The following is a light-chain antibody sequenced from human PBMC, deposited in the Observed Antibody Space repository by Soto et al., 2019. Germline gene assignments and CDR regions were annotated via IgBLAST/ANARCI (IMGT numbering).Light chain of an antibody. Sequence: EIVLMQSPGTLSLSPGERGTLSCRASQSVASSLAWYQQKPGQAPRLLIYDASNRATGIPDRFSGSGSGTDFTLTLSRLEPEDFAVYYCQQDDNSPLTFGGGTKVEIK. J-gene: IGKJ4*01. CDR2: DAS. CDR3: QQDDNSPLT. V-gene: IGKV3-20*01. CDR1: QSVASS.